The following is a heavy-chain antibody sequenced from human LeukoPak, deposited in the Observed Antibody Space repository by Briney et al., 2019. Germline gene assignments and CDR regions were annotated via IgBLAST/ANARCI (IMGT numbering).Heavy chain of an antibody. CDR1: GFTFSSYW. CDR3: AELGITMIGGV. D-gene: IGHD3-10*02. J-gene: IGHJ6*04. CDR2: ISSSGSTI. Sequence: GGSLRLSCEASGFTFSSYWMNWVRQAPGKGLEWVSYISSSGSTIYYADPVKGRFTISRDNAKNSLYLQMNSLRAEDTAVYYCAELGITMIGGVWGKGTTVTISS. V-gene: IGHV3-48*04.